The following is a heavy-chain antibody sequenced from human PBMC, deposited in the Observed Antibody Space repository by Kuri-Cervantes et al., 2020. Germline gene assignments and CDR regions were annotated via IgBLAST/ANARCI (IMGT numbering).Heavy chain of an antibody. Sequence: ASVKVSCKASGYTFTSYDINWVRQATGQGLEWMGWINSNSGGTNYAQKFQGRVTMTRDTSISTAYMELSRLRSDDTAVYYCASPSSDGDYYYYYGMDVWGQGTTVTVSS. J-gene: IGHJ6*02. V-gene: IGHV1-2*02. CDR2: INSNSGGT. CDR3: ASPSSDGDYYYYYGMDV. CDR1: GYTFTSYD. D-gene: IGHD4-17*01.